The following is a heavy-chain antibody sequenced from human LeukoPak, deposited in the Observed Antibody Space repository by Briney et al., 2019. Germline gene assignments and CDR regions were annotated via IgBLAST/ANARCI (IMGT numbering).Heavy chain of an antibody. CDR2: IKSDGSST. Sequence: GTLSLTCSVSGGSISNFNWWNWVRQSPGKGLVWVSRIKSDGSSTTYADSVTGRFTISRDNAKNTLYLPMNSLSDEDTAVYYCARDRGYDNAFDIWGQGTMVTVSS. CDR3: ARDRGYDNAFDI. CDR1: GGSISNFNW. V-gene: IGHV3-74*01. J-gene: IGHJ3*02. D-gene: IGHD5-12*01.